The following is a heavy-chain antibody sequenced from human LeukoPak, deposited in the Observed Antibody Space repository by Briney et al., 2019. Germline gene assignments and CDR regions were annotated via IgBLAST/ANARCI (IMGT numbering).Heavy chain of an antibody. CDR2: ISGSGGST. D-gene: IGHD3-10*01. CDR3: AKDKVLWFGESSDGMDV. Sequence: GGSLRLSCAASGLTFSSYAMSWVRQAPGKGLEWVSAISGSGGSTYYADSVKGRFTISRDNSKNTLYLQMNSLRAEDTAVYYCAKDKVLWFGESSDGMDVWGKGTTVTVSS. CDR1: GLTFSSYA. V-gene: IGHV3-23*01. J-gene: IGHJ6*04.